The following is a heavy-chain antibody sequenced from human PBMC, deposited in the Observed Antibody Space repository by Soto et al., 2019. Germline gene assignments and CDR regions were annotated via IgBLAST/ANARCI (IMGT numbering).Heavy chain of an antibody. CDR3: ARAHGSGWGAFDI. V-gene: IGHV4-30-2*01. CDR1: GGSISSSNYS. J-gene: IGHJ3*02. D-gene: IGHD3-10*01. CDR2: IYHSGST. Sequence: PSETLSLTCTVSGGSISSSNYSWGWIRQPPGKGLEWIGYIYHSGSTYYNPSLKSRVTISVDRSKNQFSLKLSSVTAADTAVYYCARAHGSGWGAFDIWGQGTMVTVSS.